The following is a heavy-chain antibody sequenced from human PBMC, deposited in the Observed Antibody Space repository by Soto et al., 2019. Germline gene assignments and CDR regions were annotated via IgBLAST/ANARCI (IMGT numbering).Heavy chain of an antibody. D-gene: IGHD6-13*01. CDR2: INPIGGTT. Sequence: QTQLVQSGAEVKKPGASVTVSCKASGYTFMNYHMHWVRQAPGRGLEWLGKINPIGGTTTYAQKFQGRVTMTRDTSTNTFYMELSSLRSEDTGGYYCARAASALLWGPGTQVTVSS. CDR1: GYTFMNYH. J-gene: IGHJ4*02. CDR3: ARAASALL. V-gene: IGHV1-46*01.